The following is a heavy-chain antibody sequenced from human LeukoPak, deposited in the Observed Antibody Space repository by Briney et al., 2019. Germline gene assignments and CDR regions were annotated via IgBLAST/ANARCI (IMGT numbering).Heavy chain of an antibody. V-gene: IGHV4-4*07. Sequence: PSETLSLTCTVSGGSISSYYWSWIRQPAGKGLEWIGRIYTSGSTNYNPSLKSRVTMSVDTSKNQFSLKLSSVTAADTAVYYCARDNFDWSNEGVNWFDPWGQGTLVTVSS. D-gene: IGHD3-9*01. CDR2: IYTSGST. CDR1: GGSISSYY. CDR3: ARDNFDWSNEGVNWFDP. J-gene: IGHJ5*02.